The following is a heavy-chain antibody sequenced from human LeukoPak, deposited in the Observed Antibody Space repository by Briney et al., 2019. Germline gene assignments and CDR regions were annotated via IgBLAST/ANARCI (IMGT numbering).Heavy chain of an antibody. J-gene: IGHJ4*02. CDR1: GFSFGSYS. CDR2: ISTTGTFI. D-gene: IGHD5/OR15-5a*01. CDR3: AGYGVYPY. V-gene: IGHV3-48*01. Sequence: PGGSLRLSCAASGFSFGSYSMNWVRQTPERGLEWLSFISTTGTFIKYADSVRGRFTISRDSAKNSLYLQMNGLRVDDTAIYYCAGYGVYPYWGQGTPVTVSS.